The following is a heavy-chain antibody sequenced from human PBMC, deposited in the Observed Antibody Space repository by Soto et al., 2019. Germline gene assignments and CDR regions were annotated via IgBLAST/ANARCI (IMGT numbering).Heavy chain of an antibody. D-gene: IGHD3-22*01. CDR2: IYGGDDI. J-gene: IGHJ4*02. CDR1: GFAVSNNF. Sequence: GGSLRLSCVASGFAVSNNFMSWVRHAPGKGLEWVSVIYGGDDIYYTDSVKGRFTISRDDSKNTLYLQMNSLRAEDTAVYYCARRGYEYESSGYYPLFDYWGQGSLVTVSS. V-gene: IGHV3-53*01. CDR3: ARRGYEYESSGYYPLFDY.